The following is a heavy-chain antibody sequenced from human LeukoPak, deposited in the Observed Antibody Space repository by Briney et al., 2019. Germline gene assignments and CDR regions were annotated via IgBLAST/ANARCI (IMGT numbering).Heavy chain of an antibody. CDR1: GDSTSNGGYS. V-gene: IGHV4-30-4*07. CDR2: IFYSGST. CDR3: ARGGGYDFWSGYSNDAFDI. J-gene: IGHJ3*02. Sequence: SQTLSLTCAVSGDSTSNGGYSWNWIRQPPGKGLEWIGYIFYSGSTYYNPSLKSRVTISVHTSKNQFSLKLTSVTAADTAVYYCARGGGYDFWSGYSNDAFDIWGQGAMVTVSS. D-gene: IGHD3-3*01.